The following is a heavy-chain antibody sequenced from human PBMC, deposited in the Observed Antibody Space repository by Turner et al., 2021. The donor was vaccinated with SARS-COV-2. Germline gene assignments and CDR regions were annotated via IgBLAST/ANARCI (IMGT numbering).Heavy chain of an antibody. CDR3: AKDQTVATLDYYYSMDV. CDR2: ISGSGGTT. CDR1: GFPFGSYA. V-gene: IGHV3-23*01. Sequence: EVQLLESGGGLVQPGGSLSLSCVASGFPFGSYAMSWVRQAPGKGLKWVSAISGSGGTTYYADSEKGPFTISRDNSKNTLYLQMNSLRAEDTALYYCAKDQTVATLDYYYSMDVWGQGTTVTVSS. J-gene: IGHJ6*02. D-gene: IGHD4-17*01.